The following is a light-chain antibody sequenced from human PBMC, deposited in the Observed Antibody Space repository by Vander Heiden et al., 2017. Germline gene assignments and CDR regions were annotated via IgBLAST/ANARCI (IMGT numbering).Light chain of an antibody. V-gene: IGKV3-15*01. CDR3: QQYNNWPPN. CDR1: QSVSSN. CDR2: GAS. J-gene: IGKJ4*01. Sequence: EIVLPQSPATLSVSPGERATLSCRASQSVSSNLAWYQQKPGQAPRLLIYGASTRATGIPARFSGSGSGTEFTLTISSLQSEDFAVYYCQQYNNWPPNFGGGTKVEIK.